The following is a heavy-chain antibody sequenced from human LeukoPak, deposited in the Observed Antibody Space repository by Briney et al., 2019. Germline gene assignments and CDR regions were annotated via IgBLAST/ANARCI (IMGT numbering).Heavy chain of an antibody. CDR1: GFTFSSYA. V-gene: IGHV3-23*01. J-gene: IGHJ5*02. CDR2: ICGSGGST. Sequence: GGSLRLSCAASGFTFSSYAMSWVRQAPGKGLEWVAAICGSGGSTYYADSVKGRFTISRDNSKNTLYLQMNSLRAEDTAVYYCAKVYSSSSWYGSWFDPWGQGTLVTVSS. CDR3: AKVYSSSSWYGSWFDP. D-gene: IGHD6-13*01.